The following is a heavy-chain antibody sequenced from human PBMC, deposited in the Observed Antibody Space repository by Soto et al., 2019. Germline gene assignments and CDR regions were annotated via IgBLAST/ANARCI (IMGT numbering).Heavy chain of an antibody. CDR1: GGSFSGYY. D-gene: IGHD1-26*01. CDR2: INHSGST. CDR3: ASAAQGSSTSNYYYGMDV. Sequence: SETLSLTCAVYGGSFSGYYWSWIRQPPGKGLEWIGEINHSGSTNYNPSLKSRVTISVDTSKNQFSLKLSSVTAADMAVYYCASAAQGSSTSNYYYGMDVWGQGTTVTVSS. J-gene: IGHJ6*02. V-gene: IGHV4-34*01.